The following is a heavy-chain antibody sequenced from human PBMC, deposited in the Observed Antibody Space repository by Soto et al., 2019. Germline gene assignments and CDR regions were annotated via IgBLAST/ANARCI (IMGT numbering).Heavy chain of an antibody. D-gene: IGHD3-22*01. J-gene: IGHJ1*01. V-gene: IGHV3-23*01. CDR2: ISGSGGST. CDR1: GFTFSSYA. CDR3: AKRTDSNGYYRKYFQH. Sequence: EVQLLESGGGLVQPGGSLRLSCAASGFTFSSYAMSWVRQAPGKGLEWVSAISGSGGSTYYADSVKGRFTISRDNSKNTLYLQMNSLRAEDTSVYYCAKRTDSNGYYRKYFQHWGQGTLVTVSS.